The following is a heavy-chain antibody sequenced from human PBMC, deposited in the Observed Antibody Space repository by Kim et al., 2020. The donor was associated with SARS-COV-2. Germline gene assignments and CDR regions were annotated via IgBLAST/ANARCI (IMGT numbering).Heavy chain of an antibody. V-gene: IGHV3-43D*03. Sequence: DSVKGRFTISRDNSKNSLYLQMNSLRAEDTALYYCAKDVAGKGYYYGMDVWGQGTTVTVSS. CDR3: AKDVAGKGYYYGMDV. J-gene: IGHJ6*02. D-gene: IGHD6-19*01.